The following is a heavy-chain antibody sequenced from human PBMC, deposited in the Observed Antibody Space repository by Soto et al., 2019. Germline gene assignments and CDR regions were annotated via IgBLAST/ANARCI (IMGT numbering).Heavy chain of an antibody. D-gene: IGHD2-2*03. J-gene: IGHJ6*02. Sequence: SETLSLTYVVNGGSFSCYYWSWVRLPPGQGLEWIGEINHSGITDSNPSLKSRVTISVDGSRNQFSLNLTSVTAADTAVYFCARARSSVPSRRGIGYYGMDVWGQGTTVTVSS. V-gene: IGHV4-34*01. CDR2: INHSGIT. CDR1: GGSFSCYY. CDR3: ARARSSVPSRRGIGYYGMDV.